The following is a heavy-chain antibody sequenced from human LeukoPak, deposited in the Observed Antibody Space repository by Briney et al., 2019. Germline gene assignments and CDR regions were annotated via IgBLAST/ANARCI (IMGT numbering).Heavy chain of an antibody. CDR1: GGSISSYY. D-gene: IGHD4-17*01. J-gene: IGHJ4*02. CDR3: ARQGPRKGYGDHPSLDY. Sequence: SETLSLTCTVSGGSISSYYWSWIRQPPGKGLEWIGYIYYSGSTNYNPSLKSRVTISVDTSKNQFSLKLSSVTAADTAVYYSARQGPRKGYGDHPSLDYWGQGTLVTVSS. CDR2: IYYSGST. V-gene: IGHV4-59*01.